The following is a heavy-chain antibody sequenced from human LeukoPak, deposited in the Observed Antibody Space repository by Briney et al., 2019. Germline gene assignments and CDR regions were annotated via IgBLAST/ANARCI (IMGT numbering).Heavy chain of an antibody. V-gene: IGHV3-7*04. Sequence: GGSLRLSCAASGFTLNSYWMSWVRQAPGKGLEWVANIKQDGSDKHYVDSVKGRFTITRDNAKNSLYLHMNSLRAEDTAVYYCARLYYADSGTYNRPFDYWGQGTLVTVSS. J-gene: IGHJ4*02. CDR2: IKQDGSDK. D-gene: IGHD3-10*01. CDR3: ARLYYADSGTYNRPFDY. CDR1: GFTLNSYW.